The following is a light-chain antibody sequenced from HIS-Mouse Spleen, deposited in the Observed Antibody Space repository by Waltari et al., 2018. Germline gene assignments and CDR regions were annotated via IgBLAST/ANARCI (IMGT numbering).Light chain of an antibody. Sequence: QSALTQPASVSGSPGQSITISCTGTISHVGGYNYVSWYQQHPGKAPKLMIYDVSNRPSGVSNRFSGSKSGNTASLTISGLQAEDEADYYCSSYTSSSTGVFGGGTKLTVL. V-gene: IGLV2-14*03. CDR2: DVS. CDR1: ISHVGGYNY. CDR3: SSYTSSSTGV. J-gene: IGLJ2*01.